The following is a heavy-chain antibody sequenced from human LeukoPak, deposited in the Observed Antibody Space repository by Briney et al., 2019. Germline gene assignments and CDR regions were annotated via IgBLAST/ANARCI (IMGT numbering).Heavy chain of an antibody. CDR3: ARKEAAAAYEYFQY. D-gene: IGHD6-25*01. V-gene: IGHV4-4*02. J-gene: IGHJ1*01. CDR1: GGSITSSNW. CDR2: IYHSGGT. Sequence: SGTLSLTCAVSGGSITSSNWWTWVRQSPGKGLEWIGEIYHSGGTNYNPSLKSRVSMSVDKSRNQFSLKVTSVTAADTAVYYCARKEAAAAYEYFQYWGQGTLVAVSS.